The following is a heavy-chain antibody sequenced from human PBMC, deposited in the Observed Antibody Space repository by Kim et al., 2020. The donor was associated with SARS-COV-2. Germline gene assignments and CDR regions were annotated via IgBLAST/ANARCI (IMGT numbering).Heavy chain of an antibody. CDR1: GFTFSSSG. D-gene: IGHD6-19*01. CDR3: AKGGSGSGWSLTN. CDR2: IWYDGSKK. J-gene: IGHJ1*01. V-gene: IGHV3-33*06. Sequence: GGSLRLSCAASGFTFSSSGMHWVRQAPGKGLERVAVIWYDGSKKYYADSVKGRFTISRDNSKSTLYLQINSLRVEDTAVYFWAKGGSGSGWSLTNWGQGARVTLSS.